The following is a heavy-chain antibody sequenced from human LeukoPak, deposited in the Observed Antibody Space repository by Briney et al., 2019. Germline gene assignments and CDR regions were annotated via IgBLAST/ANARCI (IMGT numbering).Heavy chain of an antibody. D-gene: IGHD2/OR15-2a*01. J-gene: IGHJ4*02. CDR3: AKDRTTPFDY. Sequence: GGSLRLSCAASGFTFSSYAMSWVRQAPGKGLEWVSSISGGGGTTYYADSVKGRFTISRDTSKNTLYLQMNSLRAEDTAVYYCAKDRTTPFDYRGQGTLVTVSS. V-gene: IGHV3-23*01. CDR2: ISGGGGTT. CDR1: GFTFSSYA.